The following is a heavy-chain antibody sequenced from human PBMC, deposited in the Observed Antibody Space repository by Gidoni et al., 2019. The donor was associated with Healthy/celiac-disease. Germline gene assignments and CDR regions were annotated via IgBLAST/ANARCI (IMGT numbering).Heavy chain of an antibody. CDR2: IIPILGRA. CDR3: ARGNVVVPAALDYYGMDV. D-gene: IGHD2-2*01. Sequence: QVQLVQSGAEVQKPGSSVKVSSKASGGTFSSYAISWVRQAPGQGLEWMGRIIPILGRANYAQKFQGRVTITADKSTSTAYMELSSLRSEDTAVYYCARGNVVVPAALDYYGMDVWGQGTTVTVSS. CDR1: GGTFSSYA. J-gene: IGHJ6*02. V-gene: IGHV1-69*04.